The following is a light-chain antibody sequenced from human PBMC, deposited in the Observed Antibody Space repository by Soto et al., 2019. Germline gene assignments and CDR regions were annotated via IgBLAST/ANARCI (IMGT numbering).Light chain of an antibody. J-gene: IGKJ2*01. Sequence: DIQMSQSPSSLSASVGDRVTITCRASQSINTYLSWFQQKPGKVPNLLIYGASNLQSEVPSRFSGSGSGTEFTLTISSLQPEDFASYYCQQSHNIPYTYGQGTRLEIK. CDR2: GAS. V-gene: IGKV1-39*01. CDR1: QSINTY. CDR3: QQSHNIPYT.